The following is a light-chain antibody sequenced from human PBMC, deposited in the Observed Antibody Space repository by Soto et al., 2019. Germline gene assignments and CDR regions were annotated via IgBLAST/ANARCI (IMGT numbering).Light chain of an antibody. J-gene: IGLJ2*01. V-gene: IGLV3-1*01. CDR3: QAWDNSLV. CDR1: KLGDKY. CDR2: QDS. Sequence: SYELTQPPSVSVSPGQTASITCSGDKLGDKYACWYQQKPGQSPVLVIYQDSKRPSGIPERFSGSNSGNTATLTISGTQAMDEADYYCQAWDNSLVFGRGTQLTVL.